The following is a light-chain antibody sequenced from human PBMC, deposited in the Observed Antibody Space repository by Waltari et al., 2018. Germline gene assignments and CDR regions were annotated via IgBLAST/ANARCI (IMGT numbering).Light chain of an antibody. CDR1: KLGDKY. V-gene: IGLV3-1*01. CDR3: QAWDSSTVV. J-gene: IGLJ3*02. CDR2: QDI. Sequence: SYELTQPPSVSVSPGQTASIPCSGAKLGDKYTCWYQQKPGQSPVLVIFQDIKRPSGIPERFSGSNSGNTATLTISGTQPMDEADYYCQAWDSSTVVFGGGTKLTVL.